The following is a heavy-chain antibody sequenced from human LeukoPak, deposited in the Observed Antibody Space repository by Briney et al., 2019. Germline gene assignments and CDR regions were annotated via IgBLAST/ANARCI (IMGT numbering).Heavy chain of an antibody. V-gene: IGHV4-59*08. CDR3: ARHTRSDYYGSGSLDY. J-gene: IGHJ4*02. Sequence: SETLSLTCTVSGGSISSYYWSWIRQPPGKGLEWIGYIYYSGSTNYNPSLKSRVTISVDTSKNQFSLKLSSVTAADTAVYYYARHTRSDYYGSGSLDYWGQGTLVTVSS. CDR2: IYYSGST. CDR1: GGSISSYY. D-gene: IGHD3-10*01.